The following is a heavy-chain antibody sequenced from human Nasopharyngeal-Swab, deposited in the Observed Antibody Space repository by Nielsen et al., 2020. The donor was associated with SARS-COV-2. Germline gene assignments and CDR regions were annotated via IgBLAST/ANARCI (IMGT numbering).Heavy chain of an antibody. D-gene: IGHD3-3*01. CDR3: AKDARYDFWSGYYFYY. V-gene: IGHV3-23*01. J-gene: IGHJ4*02. CDR1: GFTFSNYA. Sequence: GESLKISCAASGFTFSNYAMSWVRQAPGKGLEWVSAISGSGGSTYYADSVKGRFTNSRDNSKNTLYLQMNSLGAEDKAVNYCAKDARYDFWSGYYFYYWGQGTLVTVSS. CDR2: ISGSGGST.